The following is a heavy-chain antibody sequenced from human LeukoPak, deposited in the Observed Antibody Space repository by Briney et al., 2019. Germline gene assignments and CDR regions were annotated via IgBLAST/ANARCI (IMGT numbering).Heavy chain of an antibody. V-gene: IGHV1-8*01. CDR3: ARVRGGAPSLVAAFHI. D-gene: IGHD4-23*01. CDR1: GYTFTNYD. CDR2: MNPNSGNT. Sequence: ASVKVSCKASGYTFTNYDINWVRQATGQGLEWMGWMNPNSGNTGYAQKFQGRVTMTRNTSITTAYMELSSLRSDGTAVYYCARVRGGAPSLVAAFHIWGQGTMVTVSS. J-gene: IGHJ3*02.